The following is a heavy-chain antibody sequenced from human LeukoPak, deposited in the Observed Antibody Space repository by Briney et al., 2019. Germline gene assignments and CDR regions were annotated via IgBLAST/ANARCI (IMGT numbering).Heavy chain of an antibody. CDR3: ARVVVRGVLTPDY. D-gene: IGHD3-10*01. CDR1: GYTFTGYY. V-gene: IGHV1-2*02. Sequence: ASVKVSCKASGYTFTGYYMHWVRQAPGQGLEWMGWINPNSGGTNYAQKFQGRVTMTRDTSISTAYMELSRLRSDDTAVYYCARVVVRGVLTPDYWGQGTLVTVSS. J-gene: IGHJ4*02. CDR2: INPNSGGT.